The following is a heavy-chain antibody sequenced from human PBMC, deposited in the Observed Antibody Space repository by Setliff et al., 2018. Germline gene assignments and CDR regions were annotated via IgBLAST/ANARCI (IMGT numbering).Heavy chain of an antibody. CDR2: INHSVST. J-gene: IGHJ4*02. D-gene: IGHD3-3*01. Sequence: SETLSLTCAVYGGSFSGYYWSWIRQPPGKGLEWIGEINHSVSTNYNPSLKSRVTISVDTSKNQFSLKLSSVTAADTAVYYCARRYNFWSGYLDYWGQGTLVTVSS. CDR3: ARRYNFWSGYLDY. CDR1: GGSFSGYY. V-gene: IGHV4-34*01.